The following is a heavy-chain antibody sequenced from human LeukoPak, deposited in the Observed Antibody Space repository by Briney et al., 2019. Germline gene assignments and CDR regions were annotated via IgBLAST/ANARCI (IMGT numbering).Heavy chain of an antibody. J-gene: IGHJ4*02. CDR1: GYTFTGYH. Sequence: ASVKVSCKASGYTFTGYHIHWVRQAPGQGLEWMAWINPDSGDTNYAQKFQGRVAMTRDTSISTAYMEVSSLRSDDTAVYYCALILGGSWAFDYWGQGTLVTVSS. CDR3: ALILGGSWAFDY. V-gene: IGHV1-2*02. D-gene: IGHD6-13*01. CDR2: INPDSGDT.